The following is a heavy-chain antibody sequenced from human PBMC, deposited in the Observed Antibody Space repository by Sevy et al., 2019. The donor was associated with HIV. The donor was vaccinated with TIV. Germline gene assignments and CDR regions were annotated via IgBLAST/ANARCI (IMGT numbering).Heavy chain of an antibody. J-gene: IGHJ4*02. CDR3: ARRRYDYVWGSYHPFLH. D-gene: IGHD3-16*02. Sequence: SETLSLTRTVSGGSISSSSYYWGWIRQPPGKGLEWIGSIYYSGSTYYNPSLKSRVTISVDTSKNQFSLKLSSVTAADTAVYYCARRRYDYVWGSYHPFLHWGQGTLVTVSS. V-gene: IGHV4-39*01. CDR1: GGSISSSSYY. CDR2: IYYSGST.